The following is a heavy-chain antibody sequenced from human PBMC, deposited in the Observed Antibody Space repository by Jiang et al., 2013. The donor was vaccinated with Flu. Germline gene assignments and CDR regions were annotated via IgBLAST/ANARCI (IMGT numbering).Heavy chain of an antibody. Sequence: GAEVKKPGASVKVSCKASGYRFTSYNINWVRQAPGQGLEWMGWISPYNDNADYAQKLQGRVTMTTDTSTSTAYMELRSLTPDDTAVYYCARLVEWDLQYIDYWGQGTLVTVSS. CDR2: ISPYNDNA. CDR1: GYRFTSYN. D-gene: IGHD1-26*01. J-gene: IGHJ4*02. CDR3: ARLVEWDLQYIDY. V-gene: IGHV1-18*01.